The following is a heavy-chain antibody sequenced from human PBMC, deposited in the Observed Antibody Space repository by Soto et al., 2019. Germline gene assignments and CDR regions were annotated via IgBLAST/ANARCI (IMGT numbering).Heavy chain of an antibody. Sequence: QVQLQQSGPGLVKPSQTLSLTCAISGDSVSSDSVTWNWIRHSPSRALEWLGRTYFRSTWYNDSVVSVQSRIVIIPDTSKNQFALQLLSVSPVDTAMYYCVRLIGHCWLDYWCQGIVVTVSS. D-gene: IGHD3-9*01. CDR1: GDSVSSDSVT. J-gene: IGHJ4*02. V-gene: IGHV6-1*01. CDR3: VRLIGHCWLDY. CDR2: TYFRSTWYN.